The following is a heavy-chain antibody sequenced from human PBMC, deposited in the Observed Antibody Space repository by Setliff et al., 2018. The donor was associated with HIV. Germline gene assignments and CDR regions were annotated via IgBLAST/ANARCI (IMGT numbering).Heavy chain of an antibody. CDR2: MNHSGST. D-gene: IGHD2-2*01. CDR1: GESLSGDY. Sequence: SETLSLTCGVYGESLSGDYWTWIRQPPAKGLEWIGEMNHSGSTNYNPSLKSRVTLSVDKSRNQFSLTLTSVTAADTAIYFCASYCSFTSCAGHWSDPWGQGALVTVSS. J-gene: IGHJ5*02. CDR3: ASYCSFTSCAGHWSDP. V-gene: IGHV4-34*01.